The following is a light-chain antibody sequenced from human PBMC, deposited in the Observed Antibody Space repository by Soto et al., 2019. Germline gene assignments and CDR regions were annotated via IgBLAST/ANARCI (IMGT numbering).Light chain of an antibody. CDR2: AAS. V-gene: IGKV1-9*01. J-gene: IGKJ2*01. CDR1: QGINIF. CDR3: QQRNSYPRT. Sequence: DIQLTQSPSFLSASVGDRVTITCRASQGINIFLAWFQQKPGKAPNLLISAASTLQSGVPSRFSGSGSETEFTLTITRLQPEDSATYYCQQRNSYPRTFGQGT.